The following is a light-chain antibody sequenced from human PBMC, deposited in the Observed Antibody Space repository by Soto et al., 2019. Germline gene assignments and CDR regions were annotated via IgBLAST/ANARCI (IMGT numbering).Light chain of an antibody. CDR2: AAS. CDR1: PGISNY. V-gene: IGKV1-27*01. J-gene: IGKJ4*02. CDR3: QKYNSAPIT. Sequence: DLQMTQSPSSLSASVGDRVTITCRASPGISNYLAWYQQKPGKVPKLLIYAASTLQSGVPPRVSGSGSGTDFTLTISSLEPADVSTYYWQKYNSAPITFGGRPEVELK.